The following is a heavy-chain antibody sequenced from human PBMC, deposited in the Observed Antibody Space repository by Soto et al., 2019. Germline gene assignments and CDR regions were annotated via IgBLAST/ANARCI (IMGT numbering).Heavy chain of an antibody. V-gene: IGHV4-31*02. CDR1: GGSISSGGYY. CDR2: IYYSGST. Sequence: SETLSLTCTVSGGSISSGGYYWSWIRQHPGKGLEWIGYIYYSGSTYYNPSLKSRVTISVDTSKNQFSLKLSSVTAADTAAYYCAREGRDGYNSLFDYWGQGTLVPVSS. CDR3: AREGRDGYNSLFDY. D-gene: IGHD5-12*01. J-gene: IGHJ4*02.